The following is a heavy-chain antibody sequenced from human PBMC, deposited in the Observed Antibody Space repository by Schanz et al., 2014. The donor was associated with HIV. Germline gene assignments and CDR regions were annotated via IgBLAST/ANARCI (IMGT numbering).Heavy chain of an antibody. D-gene: IGHD2-15*01. V-gene: IGHV4-4*07. CDR3: ARAYCSGGSCFAGYGLDA. Sequence: QVQLQESGPGLVKPSETLSLTCTVTGGSIGNYYWSWVRQTAGKGLEWIGRIHGIGTTTYSPSLASRVAMSVDVPKNHCSLNLSSVTAADTAVYYCARAYCSGGSCFAGYGLDAWGQGTTVIVSS. CDR2: IHGIGTT. J-gene: IGHJ6*02. CDR1: GGSIGNYY.